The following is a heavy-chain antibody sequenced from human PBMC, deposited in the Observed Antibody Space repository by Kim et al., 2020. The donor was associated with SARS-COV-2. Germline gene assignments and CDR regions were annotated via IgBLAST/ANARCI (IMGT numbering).Heavy chain of an antibody. D-gene: IGHD4-17*01. V-gene: IGHV4-34*01. Sequence: SETLSLTCAVYGGSFSGYYWSWIRQPPGKGLEWIGEINHSGSTNYNPSLKSRVTISVDTSKNQFSLKLSSVTAADTAVYYCARAYGPIDYWGQGTLVTVSS. CDR3: ARAYGPIDY. CDR1: GGSFSGYY. J-gene: IGHJ4*02. CDR2: INHSGST.